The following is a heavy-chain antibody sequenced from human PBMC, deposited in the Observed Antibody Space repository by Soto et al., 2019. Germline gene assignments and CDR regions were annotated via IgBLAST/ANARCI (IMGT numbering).Heavy chain of an antibody. Sequence: QLQLQESGSGLVRPSQTLSLTCAASGGSISSGGYSWNWIHQPPGKGLEWIGYIYPSGSTLYNPSLKSRVTISVDKSKNQFSLKLTSVTAADTAVYYCARDQLEGNWFDPWGQGTLVTVSS. V-gene: IGHV4-30-2*01. J-gene: IGHJ5*02. D-gene: IGHD1-1*01. CDR2: IYPSGST. CDR3: ARDQLEGNWFDP. CDR1: GGSISSGGYS.